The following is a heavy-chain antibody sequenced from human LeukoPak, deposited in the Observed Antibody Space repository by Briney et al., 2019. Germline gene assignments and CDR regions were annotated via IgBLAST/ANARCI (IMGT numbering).Heavy chain of an antibody. CDR3: ASGLSNGFWSGYYTLDY. Sequence: ASVKVSCKASGGTFSSYAISWVRQAPGQGLEWIGGIIPIFGTANYAQKFQGRVTITADESTSTAYMELSSLRSEDTAVYYCASGLSNGFWSGYYTLDYWGQGTLVTVSS. J-gene: IGHJ4*02. CDR2: IIPIFGTA. V-gene: IGHV1-69*13. CDR1: GGTFSSYA. D-gene: IGHD3-3*01.